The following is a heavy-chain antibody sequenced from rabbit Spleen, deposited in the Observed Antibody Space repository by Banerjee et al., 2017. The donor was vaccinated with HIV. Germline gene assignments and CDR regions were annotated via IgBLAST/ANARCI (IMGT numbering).Heavy chain of an antibody. CDR1: GVSFSSSSY. CDR2: IDSGSSGFT. Sequence: QSLEESGGDLVKPGASLTLTCTASGVSFSSSSYMCWVRQAPGKGLEWIACIDSGSSGFTYFATWAKGRFTCSKTSSTTVTLQMTSLTAADTATYFCARDLVGVIGWNFYLWGPGTLVTVS. V-gene: IGHV1S40*01. D-gene: IGHD1-1*01. CDR3: ARDLVGVIGWNFYL. J-gene: IGHJ4*01.